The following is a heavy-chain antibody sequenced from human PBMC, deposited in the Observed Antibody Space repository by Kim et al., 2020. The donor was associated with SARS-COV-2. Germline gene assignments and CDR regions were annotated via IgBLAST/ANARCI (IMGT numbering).Heavy chain of an antibody. Sequence: SETLSLTCAVSGGSISSSNWWSWVRQPPGKGLEWIGEIYHSGSTNYNPSLKSRVTISVDKSKNQFSLKLSSVTAADTAVYYCARGYGDYGNYYYGMDVWGQGTTVTVSS. CDR3: ARGYGDYGNYYYGMDV. V-gene: IGHV4-4*02. CDR1: GGSISSSNW. CDR2: IYHSGST. D-gene: IGHD4-17*01. J-gene: IGHJ6*02.